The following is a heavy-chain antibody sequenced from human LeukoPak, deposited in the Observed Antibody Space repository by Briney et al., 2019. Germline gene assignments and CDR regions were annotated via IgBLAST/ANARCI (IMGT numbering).Heavy chain of an antibody. Sequence: GGSLRLSCAASGFTFSSYAMHWVRQAPGKGLEWVAVISYDGSNKYYADSVKGRFTISRDNSKNTLYLQMNSLRAEDTAVYYCARSYYDSSGYYPYWGQGTLVTVSS. J-gene: IGHJ4*02. V-gene: IGHV3-30*04. CDR2: ISYDGSNK. CDR1: GFTFSSYA. D-gene: IGHD3-22*01. CDR3: ARSYYDSSGYYPY.